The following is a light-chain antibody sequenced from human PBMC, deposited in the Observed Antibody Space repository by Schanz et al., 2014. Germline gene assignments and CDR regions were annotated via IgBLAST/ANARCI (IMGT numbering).Light chain of an antibody. J-gene: IGLJ3*02. Sequence: QSVLTQPPSVSGAPGQRVTISCTGSSSNIGAGYDVHWYQLLPGTAPKLLIYRNNQRPSGVPDRFSGSKSGTSASLAISGLRSEDEADYYCASWDDSLNARVFGGGTKLTVL. CDR2: RNN. CDR1: SSNIGAGYD. CDR3: ASWDDSLNARV. V-gene: IGLV1-40*01.